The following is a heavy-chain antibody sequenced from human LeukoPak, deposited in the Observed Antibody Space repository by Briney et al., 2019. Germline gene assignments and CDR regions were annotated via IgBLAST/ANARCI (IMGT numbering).Heavy chain of an antibody. Sequence: QPGRSLRLSCAAAGFPFSIYAMHWVRQAPGKGLGWVAVISYDGNNEYYADSVKGRFTISRDNSKNTLYLQMNSLRTEDTAVYYCARPFHKFFDYWGQGTLVTVSS. CDR2: ISYDGNNE. V-gene: IGHV3-30-3*01. CDR1: GFPFSIYA. CDR3: ARPFHKFFDY. D-gene: IGHD3-3*02. J-gene: IGHJ4*02.